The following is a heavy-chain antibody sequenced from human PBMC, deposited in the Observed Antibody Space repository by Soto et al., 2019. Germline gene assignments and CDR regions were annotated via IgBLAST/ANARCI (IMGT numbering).Heavy chain of an antibody. CDR1: GFSLSHPW. Sequence: GGSLRLSCVASGFSLSHPWMTWVRQAAGKGLEWVGRIKNKTDGETADYAAPVKGRATISRDNSKNTVYLQMTSLTAEDTAVYYCTTGIYYDILTGYHNVAYWGQGALVTVSS. D-gene: IGHD3-9*01. V-gene: IGHV3-15*01. CDR2: IKNKTDGETA. CDR3: TTGIYYDILTGYHNVAY. J-gene: IGHJ4*02.